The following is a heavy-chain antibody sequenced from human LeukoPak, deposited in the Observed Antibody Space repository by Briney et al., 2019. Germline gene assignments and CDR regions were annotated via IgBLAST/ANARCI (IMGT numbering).Heavy chain of an antibody. V-gene: IGHV1-69*01. CDR2: IIPIFGTA. J-gene: IGHJ6*02. Sequence: ASVTVSCTASGGTFSSYAISWVRQAPGQGLEWMGGIIPIFGTANYAQKFQGRVTITADESTSTAYMELSSLRSEDTAVYYCARDRPLVFHFWSGTQLDYYYGMDVWGQGTTVTVSS. D-gene: IGHD3-3*02. CDR1: GGTFSSYA. CDR3: ARDRPLVFHFWSGTQLDYYYGMDV.